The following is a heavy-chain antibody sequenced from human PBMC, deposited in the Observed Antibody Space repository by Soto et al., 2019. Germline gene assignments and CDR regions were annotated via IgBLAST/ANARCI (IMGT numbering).Heavy chain of an antibody. CDR1: GGSISSGGYY. CDR2: IYYSGST. Sequence: QVQLQESGPGLVKPSQTLSLTCTVSGGSISSGGYYWSWIRQHPGKGLGWIGYIYYSGSTYYNPYLKSRVTISVDTSKNQFSLKLSSVTAADTAVYYCARTGERWILGYYFDYWGQGTLVTVSS. D-gene: IGHD2-2*03. V-gene: IGHV4-31*03. CDR3: ARTGERWILGYYFDY. J-gene: IGHJ4*02.